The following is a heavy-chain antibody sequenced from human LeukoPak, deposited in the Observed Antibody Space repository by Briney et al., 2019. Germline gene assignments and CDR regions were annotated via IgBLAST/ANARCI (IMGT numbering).Heavy chain of an antibody. CDR1: GYTFTSYD. J-gene: IGHJ6*02. Sequence: GASVKVSFKASGYTFTSYDINWVRQATGQGLEWMGWMNPNSGNTGYAQKFQGRVTMTRNTSISTAYMELSSLRSEDTAVYYCASRPNYYGSGSYYYYYGMDVWGQGTTVTVSS. V-gene: IGHV1-8*01. CDR2: MNPNSGNT. CDR3: ASRPNYYGSGSYYYYYGMDV. D-gene: IGHD3-10*01.